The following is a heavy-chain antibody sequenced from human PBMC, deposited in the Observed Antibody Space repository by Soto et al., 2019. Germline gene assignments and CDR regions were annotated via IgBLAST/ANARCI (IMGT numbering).Heavy chain of an antibody. CDR3: EREVITSFNWFDP. CDR2: IHYSGST. V-gene: IGHV4-59*01. J-gene: IGHJ5*02. D-gene: IGHD3-16*01. CDR1: GGSISSYY. Sequence: SETLSLTCTVSGGSISSYYWSWIRQPPGKGLEWIGYIHYSGSTNYNPSLKSRVTISVDTSKNQSSLKLSSVTAADTAVYYCEREVITSFNWFDPWGHVPLVTVCS.